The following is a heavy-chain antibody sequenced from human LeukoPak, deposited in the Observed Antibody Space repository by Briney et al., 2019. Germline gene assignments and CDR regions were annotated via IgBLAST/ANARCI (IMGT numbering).Heavy chain of an antibody. CDR1: GFTFSSYA. J-gene: IGHJ4*02. Sequence: PGGSLRLSCAASGFTFSSYAMSWVRQAPGKGLEWVSVIYSGGSTYYADSVKGRFTISRDNSKNTLYLQMNCLRAEDTAVYYCAKDLRLLWFGELGNFDYWGQGTLVTVSS. V-gene: IGHV3-23*03. CDR2: IYSGGST. D-gene: IGHD3-10*01. CDR3: AKDLRLLWFGELGNFDY.